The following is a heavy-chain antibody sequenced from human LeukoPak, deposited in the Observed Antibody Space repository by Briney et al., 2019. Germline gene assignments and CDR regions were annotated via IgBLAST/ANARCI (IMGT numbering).Heavy chain of an antibody. V-gene: IGHV3-23*01. J-gene: IGHJ4*02. CDR3: ATHQAGGSFSKFDY. Sequence: PGGSLRLSCAASGFSFSNYAMAWVRQAPGKGLEWVSTIHHIIGSTYYADSVKGRFTLSRDNSKNTLYLQMNSLRAEDTAVYYCATHQAGGSFSKFDYWGQGTQVTVSS. CDR1: GFSFSNYA. CDR2: IHHIIGST. D-gene: IGHD1-26*01.